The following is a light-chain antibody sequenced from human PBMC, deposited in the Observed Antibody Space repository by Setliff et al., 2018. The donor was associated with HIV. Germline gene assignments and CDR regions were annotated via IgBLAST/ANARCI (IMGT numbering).Light chain of an antibody. CDR3: CSYAGTSTFYV. J-gene: IGLJ1*01. V-gene: IGLV2-11*01. CDR1: SSDVGAYKY. CDR2: GVD. Sequence: QSALTQPRSVSGSPGQSVTISCTGTSSDVGAYKYVSWYQQLPGKAPKLIIYGVDKRPSGVPYRVSGSKTDNTASLTISGLQGEDEADYYCCSYAGTSTFYVFGTGTKSPS.